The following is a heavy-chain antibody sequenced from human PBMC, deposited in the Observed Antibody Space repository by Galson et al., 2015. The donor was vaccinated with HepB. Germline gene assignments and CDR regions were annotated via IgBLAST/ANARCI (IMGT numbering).Heavy chain of an antibody. Sequence: SLRLSCAASGFTFSNYWMTWVRQAPGKGLEWVASIKQDESEKFYVDSVKGRFTISRDNAKNSLYLQMNSLRAEDTAVYYCARAPETVVGSYYYYYMDVWGKGTTVTVSS. V-gene: IGHV3-7*01. CDR3: ARAPETVVGSYYYYYMDV. CDR1: GFTFSNYW. CDR2: IKQDESEK. D-gene: IGHD2-21*01. J-gene: IGHJ6*03.